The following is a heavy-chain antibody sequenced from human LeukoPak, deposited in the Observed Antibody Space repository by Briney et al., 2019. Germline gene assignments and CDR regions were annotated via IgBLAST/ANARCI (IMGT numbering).Heavy chain of an antibody. V-gene: IGHV4-39*01. J-gene: IGHJ5*02. Sequence: PSETLSLTCTVSGGSISSSSYYWVWIRQPPGKGLEWIGSIYYSGSTYYNPSLKSRVTISVDTSKNQFSLKLSSVTAADTAVYYCARYYDILTGLNWFAPCGHGSPVTVSS. CDR3: ARYYDILTGLNWFAP. CDR1: GGSISSSSYY. D-gene: IGHD3-9*01. CDR2: IYYSGST.